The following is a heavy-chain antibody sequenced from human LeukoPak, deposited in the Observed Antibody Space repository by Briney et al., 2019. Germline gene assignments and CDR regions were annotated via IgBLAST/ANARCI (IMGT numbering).Heavy chain of an antibody. CDR1: GFTFSSYS. Sequence: KPGGSLRLSCAASGFTFSSYSMNWVRQAPGKGLEWVSSISSSSSYIYYADSVKGRFTISRDNAKNSLYLQMNSLRAEDTAVYYCGGTVTGQYYYYYYMDVWGKGTTVTVSS. CDR3: GGTVTGQYYYYYYMDV. V-gene: IGHV3-21*01. CDR2: ISSSSSYI. D-gene: IGHD4-11*01. J-gene: IGHJ6*03.